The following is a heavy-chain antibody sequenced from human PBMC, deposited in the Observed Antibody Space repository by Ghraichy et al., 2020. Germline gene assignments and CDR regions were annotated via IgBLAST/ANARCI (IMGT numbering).Heavy chain of an antibody. J-gene: IGHJ6*02. CDR1: GFTFSSYG. CDR3: AREGSYYDSSGYQLDSPGYLPQPGVLYYYGMDV. V-gene: IGHV3-33*01. CDR2: IWYDGSNK. D-gene: IGHD3-22*01. Sequence: GGSLRLSCAASGFTFSSYGMHWVRQAPGKGLEWVAVIWYDGSNKYYADSVKGRFTISRDNSKNTLYLQMNSLRAEDTAVYYCAREGSYYDSSGYQLDSPGYLPQPGVLYYYGMDVWGQGTTVTVSS.